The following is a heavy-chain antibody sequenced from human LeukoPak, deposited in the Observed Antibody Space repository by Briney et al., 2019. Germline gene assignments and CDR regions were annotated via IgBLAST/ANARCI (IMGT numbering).Heavy chain of an antibody. Sequence: SQTLSLTCAISGDSVSSINGAWNWIRQSPSRGLEWLGRTYYRSKWYNEYAVSMEGRITINPDTSKNQFSLQLNSVTPDDTAVYYCARDLGNTGWYTFDYWGQGTLVTVSS. CDR1: GDSVSSINGA. J-gene: IGHJ4*02. CDR2: TYYRSKWYN. D-gene: IGHD6-19*01. CDR3: ARDLGNTGWYTFDY. V-gene: IGHV6-1*01.